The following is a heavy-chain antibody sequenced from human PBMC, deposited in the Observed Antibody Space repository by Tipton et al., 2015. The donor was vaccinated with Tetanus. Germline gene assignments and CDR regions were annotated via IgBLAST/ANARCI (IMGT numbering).Heavy chain of an antibody. CDR3: VRGRGLGAYSYGFEY. V-gene: IGHV4-59*01. Sequence: GLVKPSETLSLICTVSGGSMNSYFWSWIRQPPGKGLEWIGYIYYTGSTNYNPSLKSGVTITLDTSKNQFSLKLTSVSAADTAVYYCVRGRGLGAYSYGFEYWGQGALVTVSS. J-gene: IGHJ4*02. D-gene: IGHD5-18*01. CDR2: IYYTGST. CDR1: GGSMNSYF.